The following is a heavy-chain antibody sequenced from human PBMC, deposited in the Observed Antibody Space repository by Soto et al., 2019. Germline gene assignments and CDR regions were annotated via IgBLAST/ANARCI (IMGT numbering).Heavy chain of an antibody. D-gene: IGHD5-12*01. J-gene: IGHJ4*02. V-gene: IGHV3-43*01. CDR3: AKDIGVATRGYFDY. CDR1: GFTFDDYT. Sequence: EVQLVESGGVVVQPGGSLRLSCAASGFTFDDYTMHWVRQAPGKGLEWVSLISWDGGSTYYADSVKGRFTISRDNSKNSLYLQMNSLRTKDTALYYCAKDIGVATRGYFDYWGQGTLVTVSS. CDR2: ISWDGGST.